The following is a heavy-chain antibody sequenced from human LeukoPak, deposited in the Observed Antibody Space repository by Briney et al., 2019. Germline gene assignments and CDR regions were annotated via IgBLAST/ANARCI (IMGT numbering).Heavy chain of an antibody. CDR3: AKEDDSGYDYPFDY. CDR1: GYTFTAYY. D-gene: IGHD5-12*01. Sequence: GASVKVSCKPSGYTFTAYYIHRVRQAPGHRLEWMGRINPNSGGINYTQKFQGRVTMTRDTSISTAYMELSRLRSDDTAVYYCAKEDDSGYDYPFDYWGQGTLVTVSS. V-gene: IGHV1-2*06. CDR2: INPNSGGI. J-gene: IGHJ4*02.